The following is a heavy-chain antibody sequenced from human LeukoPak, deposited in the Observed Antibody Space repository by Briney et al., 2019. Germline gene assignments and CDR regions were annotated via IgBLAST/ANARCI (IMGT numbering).Heavy chain of an antibody. Sequence: PGGSLRLSCAASGFTFDDYGMSWVRQAPGKGLEWVSGINWNGGSTGYADSVKGRFTISRDNSKNSLYLQMNSLRTEDTALYYCAKDSSGRMTIYYYYYMDVWGKGTTVTVSS. D-gene: IGHD3-22*01. CDR3: AKDSSGRMTIYYYYYMDV. CDR1: GFTFDDYG. V-gene: IGHV3-20*04. J-gene: IGHJ6*03. CDR2: INWNGGST.